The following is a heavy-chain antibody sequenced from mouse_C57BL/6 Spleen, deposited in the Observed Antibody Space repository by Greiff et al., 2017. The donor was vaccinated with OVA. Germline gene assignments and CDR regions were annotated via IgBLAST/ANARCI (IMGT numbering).Heavy chain of an antibody. D-gene: IGHD1-1*01. J-gene: IGHJ4*01. CDR2: IDPSDSET. CDR3: ARSYYGTLDAMDY. V-gene: IGHV1-52*01. CDR1: GYTFTSYW. Sequence: VQLQQPGAELVRPGSSVKLSCKASGYTFTSYWMHWVKQRPIQGLEWIGNIDPSDSETHYNQKFKDKATLTVDKSYSTAYMQLSSLTSEASAVYDGARSYYGTLDAMDYWGQGTSVTVSS.